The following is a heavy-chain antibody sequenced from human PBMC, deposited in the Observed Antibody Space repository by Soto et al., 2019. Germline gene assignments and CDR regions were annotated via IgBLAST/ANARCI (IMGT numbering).Heavy chain of an antibody. CDR3: ARVGGTPYNWFDP. Sequence: SETLSLTCAVSVGSISRGDYLWSWIRQSPGKGLEWIAYMYHSGSAYYNPSLRGRVTISVDTSKNQLSLNLTSVTAADTAVYYCARVGGTPYNWFDPWGPGILVTVSS. CDR2: MYHSGSA. D-gene: IGHD1-1*01. J-gene: IGHJ5*02. V-gene: IGHV4-30-2*06. CDR1: VGSISRGDYL.